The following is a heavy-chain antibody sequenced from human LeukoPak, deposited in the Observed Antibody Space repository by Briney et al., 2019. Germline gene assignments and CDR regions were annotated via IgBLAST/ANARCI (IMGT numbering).Heavy chain of an antibody. Sequence: GASVKVSCKASGYTFTGYYMHWVRQAPGQGLEWMGWINPNSDGTNYAQMFHGRGTMTRDTSISTAYMELSRLRSDDTAVYYCARDLGIAVAGSRRYFDYWGQGTLVTVSS. J-gene: IGHJ4*02. CDR3: ARDLGIAVAGSRRYFDY. CDR1: GYTFTGYY. D-gene: IGHD6-19*01. V-gene: IGHV1-2*02. CDR2: INPNSDGT.